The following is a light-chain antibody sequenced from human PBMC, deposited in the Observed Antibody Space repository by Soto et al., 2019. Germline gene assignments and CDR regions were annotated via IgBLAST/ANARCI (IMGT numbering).Light chain of an antibody. CDR1: QSMNAW. CDR3: VRYNAFSQT. V-gene: IGKV1-5*01. CDR2: DAS. J-gene: IGKJ1*01. Sequence: DIQMTQSPSTLSASVGDRVTITCRASQSMNAWLAWFKQKQGKAPKVLIYDASSLQSGVPSSFSGSWSGPEFTLTNDGLQPDDVASYCCVRYNAFSQTFGQGTKVEL.